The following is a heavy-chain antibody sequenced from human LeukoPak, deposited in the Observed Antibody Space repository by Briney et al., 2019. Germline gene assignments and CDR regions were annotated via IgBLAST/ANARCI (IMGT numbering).Heavy chain of an antibody. V-gene: IGHV1-18*01. J-gene: IGHJ5*02. CDR1: GDTFSSYA. Sequence: ASVKVSCKASGDTFSSYAISWVRQAPGQGLEWMGWISAYNGNTNYAQKLQGRVTMTTDTSTSTAYMELRSLRSDDTAVYYCAREDSSGWYVRWGQGTLVTVSS. D-gene: IGHD6-19*01. CDR3: AREDSSGWYVR. CDR2: ISAYNGNT.